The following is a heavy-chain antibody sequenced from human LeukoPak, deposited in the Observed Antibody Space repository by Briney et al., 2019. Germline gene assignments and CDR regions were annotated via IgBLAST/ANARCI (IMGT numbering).Heavy chain of an antibody. CDR2: IRYDGTNK. J-gene: IGHJ4*02. D-gene: IGHD3-9*01. Sequence: GGSLXLSCAASGFTFSSYGMHWVRQARGKGLEGVTFIRYDGTNKYYADSVKGRFTISRDNYKNQMYLQKNRLRGEDRAVYFCAKXILRSFDSSFDFWGPGTLVTVSS. V-gene: IGHV3-30*02. CDR3: AKXILRSFDSSFDF. CDR1: GFTFSSYG.